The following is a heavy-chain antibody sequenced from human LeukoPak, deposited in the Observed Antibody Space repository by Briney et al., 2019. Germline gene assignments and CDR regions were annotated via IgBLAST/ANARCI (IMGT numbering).Heavy chain of an antibody. D-gene: IGHD1-1*01. Sequence: GASVKVSCKASGYTSTGYYMHWVRQAPGQGLEWLGWINPNSGGTNYAQKFQGRVTMTRDTSISTAYMELSRLRSDDTAVYYCARLRYGSDFDYWGQGTLVNVSS. CDR3: ARLRYGSDFDY. CDR1: GYTSTGYY. CDR2: INPNSGGT. J-gene: IGHJ4*02. V-gene: IGHV1-2*02.